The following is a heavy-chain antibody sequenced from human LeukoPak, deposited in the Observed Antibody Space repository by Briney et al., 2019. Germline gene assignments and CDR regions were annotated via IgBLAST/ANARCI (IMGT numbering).Heavy chain of an antibody. J-gene: IGHJ4*02. Sequence: PSETLSLTCTVSGGSISSSSYYWGWIRQPPGKGLEWIGSIYYSGSTYYNPSLKSRVTISVDTSKNRFSLKLSSVTAADTAVYYCASSPPVLRYFDWLPRDFDYWGQGTLVTVSS. CDR2: IYYSGST. V-gene: IGHV4-39*01. D-gene: IGHD3-9*01. CDR3: ASSPPVLRYFDWLPRDFDY. CDR1: GGSISSSSYY.